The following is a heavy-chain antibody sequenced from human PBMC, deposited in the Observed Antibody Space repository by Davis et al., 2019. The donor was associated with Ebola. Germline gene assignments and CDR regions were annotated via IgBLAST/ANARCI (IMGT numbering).Heavy chain of an antibody. CDR2: IYYSGST. Sequence: SETLSLTCTVSGGSISSGGYYWSWIRQHPGKGLEWIGYIYYSGSTYYNPSLRSRVTISLDRSKNQFSLKLNSVTAADTAVYYCAREDYSGAFDIWGQGTMVTVSS. V-gene: IGHV4-30-4*08. J-gene: IGHJ3*02. CDR1: GGSISSGGYY. CDR3: AREDYSGAFDI. D-gene: IGHD4-11*01.